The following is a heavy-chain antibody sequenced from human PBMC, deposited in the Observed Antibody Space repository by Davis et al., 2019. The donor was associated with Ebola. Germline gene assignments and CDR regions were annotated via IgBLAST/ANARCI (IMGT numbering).Heavy chain of an antibody. CDR2: IGTAGDT. D-gene: IGHD6-25*01. CDR3: ARGGSALSHDY. J-gene: IGHJ4*02. Sequence: GESLKISCAASGFTFSSYAMSWVRQAPGKGLEWVSAIGTAGDTYYPGSVKGRFTISRANAKSSLYLQMNSLRAEDTAVYYCARGGSALSHDYWGQGSLVTVSS. V-gene: IGHV3-13*01. CDR1: GFTFSSYA.